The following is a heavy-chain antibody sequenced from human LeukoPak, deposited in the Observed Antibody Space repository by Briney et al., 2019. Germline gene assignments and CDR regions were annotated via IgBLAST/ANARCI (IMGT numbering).Heavy chain of an antibody. Sequence: GGSLRLSCAASGFTFSSYSMNWVRQAPGKGLEWVSSISSSSSYMYYADSVKGRFTISRDNAKNSLYLQMNSLRAEDTAVYYCARDHYDSSGYYYFDYWGQGTLVTVSS. CDR2: ISSSSSYM. CDR1: GFTFSSYS. CDR3: ARDHYDSSGYYYFDY. J-gene: IGHJ4*02. D-gene: IGHD3-22*01. V-gene: IGHV3-21*01.